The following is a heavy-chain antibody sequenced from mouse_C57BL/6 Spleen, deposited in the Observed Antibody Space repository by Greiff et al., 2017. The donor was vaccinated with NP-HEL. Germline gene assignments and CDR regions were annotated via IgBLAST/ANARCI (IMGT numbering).Heavy chain of an antibody. J-gene: IGHJ2*01. CDR2: INPSTGGT. CDR1: GYSFTGYY. D-gene: IGHD2-3*01. V-gene: IGHV1-42*01. Sequence: VQLQQSGPELVKPGASVKISCKASGYSFTGYYMNWVKQSPEKSLEWIGEINPSTGGTTYPQKVKAKSTLTVDKSSSTAYMQLRSLTSEDSAVYYCARSDDGYSDYRGKGTTLTGSA. CDR3: ARSDDGYSDY.